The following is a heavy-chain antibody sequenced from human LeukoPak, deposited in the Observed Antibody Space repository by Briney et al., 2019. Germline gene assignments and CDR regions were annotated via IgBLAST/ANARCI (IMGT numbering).Heavy chain of an antibody. J-gene: IGHJ4*02. Sequence: GGSLRLSCAASGFTFSSFAMTWVRQAPGKGLEWVSGFDGNGPNAYYADSVKGRWTISRDNSRNTRYLEMNSRRPEDTAIDYWGKRGTPGSGGARFDSWGKGPLVPVSS. D-gene: IGHD3-10*01. CDR1: GFTFSSFA. CDR3: GKRGTPGSGGARFDS. V-gene: IGHV3-23*01. CDR2: FDGNGPNA.